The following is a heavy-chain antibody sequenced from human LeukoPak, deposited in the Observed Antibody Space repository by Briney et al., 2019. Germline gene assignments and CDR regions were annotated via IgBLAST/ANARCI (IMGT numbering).Heavy chain of an antibody. D-gene: IGHD2-15*01. CDR3: AKSVVVITFRFDD. Sequence: GGSLRLSCAASGFMFNSYVMSWVRQAPGKGLEWVSAINGGGGNTYYADSVKGRFTISRDNSKNMVYLQMNSLRADDTAVCYCAKSVVVITFRFDDWGQGALVTVSS. J-gene: IGHJ4*02. CDR2: INGGGGNT. CDR1: GFMFNSYV. V-gene: IGHV3-23*01.